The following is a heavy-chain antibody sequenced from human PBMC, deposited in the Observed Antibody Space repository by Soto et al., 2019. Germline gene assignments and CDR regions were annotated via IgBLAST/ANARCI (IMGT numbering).Heavy chain of an antibody. CDR1: GGTFSDFT. CDR2: IIPMIGAT. CDR3: ARYWSAGTLYGAFDI. Sequence: QVQLVQSGYEVKKPGSSVKVSCKASGGTFSDFTLSWLRQAPGRGLEWMGGIIPMIGATNNAQKLKGRLTSTADKSTGTVYMELNSLRSDDTAVYYCARYWSAGTLYGAFDIWGQGTEVTVSP. J-gene: IGHJ3*02. D-gene: IGHD2-15*01. V-gene: IGHV1-69*06.